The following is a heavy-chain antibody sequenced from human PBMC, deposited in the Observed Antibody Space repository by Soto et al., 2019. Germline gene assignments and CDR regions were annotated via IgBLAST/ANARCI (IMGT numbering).Heavy chain of an antibody. J-gene: IGHJ4*02. CDR3: ARSGAMWAYFDY. D-gene: IGHD1-26*01. CDR1: GFTFSSYS. CDR2: ISSSSSYI. Sequence: PGGSLRLSCAASGFTFSSYSMNWVRQAPGKGLEWVSSISSSSSYIYYADSVKGRFTISRDNAKNSLYLQMNSPRAEDTAVYYCARSGAMWAYFDYWGQGTLVTVSS. V-gene: IGHV3-21*01.